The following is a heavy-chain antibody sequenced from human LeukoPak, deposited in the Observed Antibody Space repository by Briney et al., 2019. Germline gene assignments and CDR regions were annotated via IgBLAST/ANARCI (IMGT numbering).Heavy chain of an antibody. CDR1: GFTFSSYS. Sequence: GGSLRLSCAASGFTFSSYSMNWVRQAAGKGLEWVSSISSSSSYIYYADSVKGRFTISRDNAKNSLYLQMNSLRAEDTAVYYCARVYSGATYYFDYWGQGTLVTVSS. D-gene: IGHD1-26*01. CDR2: ISSSSSYI. V-gene: IGHV3-21*01. CDR3: ARVYSGATYYFDY. J-gene: IGHJ4*02.